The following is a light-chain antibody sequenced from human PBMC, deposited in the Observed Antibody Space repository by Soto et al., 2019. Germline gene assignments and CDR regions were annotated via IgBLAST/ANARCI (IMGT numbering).Light chain of an antibody. CDR3: QQFDSVPLT. V-gene: IGKV1-33*01. J-gene: IGKJ4*01. CDR1: HDIGTY. CDR2: DTS. Sequence: DVQMTQSPSSLSASVGDRVTITCQASHDIGTYLNWYQHKPGKAPKLLIFDTSHLATGVPARFTGGGSVTYFTSTITILQAEDVAVYCCQQFDSVPLTFGGGTHVEI.